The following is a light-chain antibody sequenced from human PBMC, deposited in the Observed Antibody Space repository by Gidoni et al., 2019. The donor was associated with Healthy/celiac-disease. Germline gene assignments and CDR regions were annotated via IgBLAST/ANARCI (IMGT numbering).Light chain of an antibody. J-gene: IGKJ2*01. Sequence: DIVMTQSPLSLPVTPGEPASISCRSSQSLLHSNGYNYLDWYLQKPGQSPQLLIYLGSNRASGVPDRFNGSGSGTDFTLKISRVEAEDVGVYYCMQALQTPQYTFGQGTKLEIK. CDR3: MQALQTPQYT. V-gene: IGKV2-28*01. CDR1: QSLLHSNGYNY. CDR2: LGS.